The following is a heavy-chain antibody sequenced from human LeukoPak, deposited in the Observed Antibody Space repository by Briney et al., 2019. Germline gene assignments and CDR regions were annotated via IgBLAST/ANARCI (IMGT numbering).Heavy chain of an antibody. Sequence: GGSLRLSCTASGFTFGDYAMSWVRQAPGKGLEWVGFIRGKAYGGTTEYAASVKDKFTISRHDSKSIAYLQMNSLKTEDTAVYYCTRTTYDYVWGSYRYYYYYMDVWGKGTTVTVS. D-gene: IGHD3-16*02. CDR1: GFTFGDYA. V-gene: IGHV3-49*04. CDR3: TRTTYDYVWGSYRYYYYYMDV. CDR2: IRGKAYGGTT. J-gene: IGHJ6*03.